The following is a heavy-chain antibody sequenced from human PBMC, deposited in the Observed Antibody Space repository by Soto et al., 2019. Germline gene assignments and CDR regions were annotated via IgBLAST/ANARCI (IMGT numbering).Heavy chain of an antibody. CDR3: AGGFGGGSGTNSYGTDV. V-gene: IGHV1-69*02. D-gene: IGHD3-10*01. CDR2: IIPILGIA. CDR1: GGTFSSYT. J-gene: IGHJ6*02. Sequence: QVQLVQSGAEVKKPGSSVKVSCKASGGTFSSYTISWVRQAPGQGLEWMGRIIPILGIANYAQKFQGRVTITADKSTSTAYMELSSLRSEDTAVYYCAGGFGGGSGTNSYGTDVWGQGTTVTVSS.